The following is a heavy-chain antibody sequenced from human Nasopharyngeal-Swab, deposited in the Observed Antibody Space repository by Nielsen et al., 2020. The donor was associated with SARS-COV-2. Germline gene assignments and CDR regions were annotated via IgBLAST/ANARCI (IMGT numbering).Heavy chain of an antibody. J-gene: IGHJ3*01. Sequence: SLKISCAASGFTFDDYAIHWVRQAPGRGLEWVSGISWDSGNIGYADSVKGRFTISRDNAKNSLYLQMNSLRAEDTALYCCVKDNLLRAFDLWGQGTMVTVSS. V-gene: IGHV3-9*01. CDR1: GFTFDDYA. CDR3: VKDNLLRAFDL. D-gene: IGHD2-15*01. CDR2: ISWDSGNI.